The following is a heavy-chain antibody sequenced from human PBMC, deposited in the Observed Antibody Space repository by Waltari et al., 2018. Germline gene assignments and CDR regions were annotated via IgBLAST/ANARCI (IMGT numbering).Heavy chain of an antibody. J-gene: IGHJ4*02. CDR1: Y. Sequence: YWDWIRQSPGKGLEWIGYIFYTGSTHYNPSLKSRVSISLETSENQFSLRLRAVTAADTAVYYCARLSDSGQHTDFDHWGQGTQVTVTS. CDR2: IFYTGST. D-gene: IGHD2-21*01. V-gene: IGHV4-59*08. CDR3: ARLSDSGQHTDFDH.